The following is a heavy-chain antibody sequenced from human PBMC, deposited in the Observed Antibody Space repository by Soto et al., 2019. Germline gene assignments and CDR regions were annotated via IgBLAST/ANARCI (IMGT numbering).Heavy chain of an antibody. V-gene: IGHV1-58*01. CDR1: GFTFTSSA. Sequence: SVKVSCKASGFTFTSSAVQWVRQARGQRLEWIGWIVVGSGNTNYAQKSQERVTITRDMSTSTAYMELSSLRSEDTAVYYFAALVGVTRKGAYYCGMHVWGQGTTVTVSS. CDR3: AALVGVTRKGAYYCGMHV. J-gene: IGHJ6*02. D-gene: IGHD1-26*01. CDR2: IVVGSGNT.